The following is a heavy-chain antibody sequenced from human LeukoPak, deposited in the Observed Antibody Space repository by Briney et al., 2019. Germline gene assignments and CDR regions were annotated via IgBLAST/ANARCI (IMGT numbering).Heavy chain of an antibody. CDR1: GFTFSSFC. CDR3: ARGDFYDSSGYYYESRSFDY. CDR2: IKQDGGER. J-gene: IGHJ4*02. V-gene: IGHV3-7*01. D-gene: IGHD3-22*01. Sequence: PGGSLRLSCAGSGFTFSSFCMSWVCQAPGKGLEWVANIKQDGGERSYVDSVKGRFSVSRDTAKVYLQMNNLRVEDTAVYFRARGDFYDSSGYYYESRSFDYWGQGILVTVSS.